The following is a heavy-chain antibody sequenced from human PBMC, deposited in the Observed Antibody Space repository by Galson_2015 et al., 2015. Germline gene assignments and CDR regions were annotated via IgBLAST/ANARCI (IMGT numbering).Heavy chain of an antibody. J-gene: IGHJ3*02. CDR1: GFTFSSYW. D-gene: IGHD6-13*01. V-gene: IGHV3-7*01. CDR3: AREGNQQLVGNAFDI. Sequence: SLRLSCAASGFTFSSYWMSWVRQAPGKGLEWVANIKQDGSEEYYVDSVKGRFTISRDNSKNSLYLQMNSLRAEDTAVYYCAREGNQQLVGNAFDIWGQGTVVTVSS. CDR2: IKQDGSEE.